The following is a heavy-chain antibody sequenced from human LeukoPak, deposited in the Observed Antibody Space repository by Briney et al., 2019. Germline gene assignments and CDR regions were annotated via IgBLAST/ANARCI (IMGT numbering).Heavy chain of an antibody. Sequence: SETLSLTCTVSGGSISSYYWSWVRQPPGKGLEWVGYIYYSGSTNYNPSLKSRVTISVDTSKNQFSLKLSSVTAADTAVYYCARQSRTIQVWGQGTMVTVPS. J-gene: IGHJ3*01. CDR3: ARQSRTIQV. D-gene: IGHD5-18*01. CDR1: GGSISSYY. V-gene: IGHV4-59*08. CDR2: IYYSGST.